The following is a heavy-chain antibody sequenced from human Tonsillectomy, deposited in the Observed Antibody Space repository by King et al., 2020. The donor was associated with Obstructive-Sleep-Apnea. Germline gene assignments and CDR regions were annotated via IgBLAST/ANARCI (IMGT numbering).Heavy chain of an antibody. CDR2: IYSGGIT. CDR1: GFTFSDKY. V-gene: IGHV3-53*04. CDR3: ARGLPHEEVTAIPGAFDI. D-gene: IGHD2-21*02. Sequence: VQLVGSGGGLVQPGGSLRLSCVASGFTFSDKYFTWVRQAPGKGLDWISIIYSGGITYYADSVKGRFTVSRHNSRNTVYLQMNSLRVADTAVYYCARGLPHEEVTAIPGAFDIWGQGTVVTVSS. J-gene: IGHJ3*02.